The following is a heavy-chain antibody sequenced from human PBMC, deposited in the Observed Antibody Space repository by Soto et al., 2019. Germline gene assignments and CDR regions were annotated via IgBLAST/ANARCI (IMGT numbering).Heavy chain of an antibody. Sequence: QVQLVESGGGVVQPGRSLRLSCAASGFTFSSYGMHWVRQAPGKGLEWVAVISYDGSNKYYADSVKGRFTISRDNSKNTLYLQMNSLRAEDTAVYYCAKSLPLYDYRVGIDLWGRGTLVTVSS. CDR2: ISYDGSNK. D-gene: IGHD4-4*01. J-gene: IGHJ2*01. CDR3: AKSLPLYDYRVGIDL. CDR1: GFTFSSYG. V-gene: IGHV3-30*18.